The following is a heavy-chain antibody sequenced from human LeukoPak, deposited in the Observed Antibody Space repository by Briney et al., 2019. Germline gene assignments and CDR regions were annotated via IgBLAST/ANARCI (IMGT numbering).Heavy chain of an antibody. CDR1: GFTFSSYA. CDR3: ARQEIAAAGDWFDP. J-gene: IGHJ5*02. Sequence: GGSLRLSCAASGFTFSSYAMNWVRQAPGKGLEWVSSISGSGGSTYYTDSVRGRFTISRDNSKNTLYLQMNNLRADDTAVYYCARQEIAAAGDWFDPWGQGTLVTVSS. D-gene: IGHD6-13*01. CDR2: ISGSGGST. V-gene: IGHV3-23*01.